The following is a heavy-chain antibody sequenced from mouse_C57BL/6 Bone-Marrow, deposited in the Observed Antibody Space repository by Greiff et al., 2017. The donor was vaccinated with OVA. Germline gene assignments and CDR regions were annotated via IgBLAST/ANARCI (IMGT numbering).Heavy chain of an antibody. Sequence: QVQLQQSGAELARPGASVKLSCKASGYTFTSYGISWVKQRTGQGLEWIGEIYPRRGNTYYNEKFKGKATLTADKASSTAYMELRSLTSEDSAVYFCAREGMVTTFYYYAMDYWGQGTSVTVSS. CDR1: GYTFTSYG. CDR3: AREGMVTTFYYYAMDY. V-gene: IGHV1-81*01. J-gene: IGHJ4*01. CDR2: IYPRRGNT. D-gene: IGHD2-1*01.